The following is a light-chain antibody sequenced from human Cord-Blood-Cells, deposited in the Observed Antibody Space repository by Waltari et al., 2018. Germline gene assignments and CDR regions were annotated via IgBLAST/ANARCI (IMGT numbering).Light chain of an antibody. V-gene: IGLV2-14*01. CDR3: SSYTSSSTYV. CDR2: EVS. CDR1: SSDVGVYNH. Sequence: QSALTQPASVSGSPGQSITISCTGTSSDVGVYNHVSWYQQHPGKAPKLRIYEVSNRPSGVSNRFSGSKSGNTASLTISGLQAEDEADYYCSSYTSSSTYVFGTGTKVTVL. J-gene: IGLJ1*01.